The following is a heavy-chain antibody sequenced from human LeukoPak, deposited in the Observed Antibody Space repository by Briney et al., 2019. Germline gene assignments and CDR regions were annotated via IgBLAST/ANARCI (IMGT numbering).Heavy chain of an antibody. Sequence: ASVKVSCKASTYTFTDYYIHWVRQAPGQGLEWMGWINPNSGGTDYAQKFQGRVTMTRDTSISTAYMELSRLRSDDTAVYYCARENPYSSGWYSLDYWGQGTLVTVSS. CDR1: TYTFTDYY. CDR3: ARENPYSSGWYSLDY. J-gene: IGHJ4*02. CDR2: INPNSGGT. D-gene: IGHD6-19*01. V-gene: IGHV1-2*02.